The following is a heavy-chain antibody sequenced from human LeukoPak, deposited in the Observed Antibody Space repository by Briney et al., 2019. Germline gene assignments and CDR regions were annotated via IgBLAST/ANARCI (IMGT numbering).Heavy chain of an antibody. CDR2: VHLDGRT. CDR3: ARERELRPPYFDY. D-gene: IGHD1-26*01. Sequence: SETLSLTCGVSGGSVINTNWWTWVRQPPGKGLEWIGEVHLDGRTNYNPSLESRLTMSVDVSENQVSLKLTSVTAADTAVYYCARERELRPPYFDYWGQGTLVTVSS. V-gene: IGHV4-4*02. CDR1: GGSVINTNW. J-gene: IGHJ4*02.